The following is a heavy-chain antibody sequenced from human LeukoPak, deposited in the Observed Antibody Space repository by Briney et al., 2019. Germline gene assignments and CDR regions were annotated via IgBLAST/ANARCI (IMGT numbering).Heavy chain of an antibody. D-gene: IGHD6-13*01. V-gene: IGHV3-21*01. J-gene: IGHJ6*02. CDR3: ARDYSNYNGMDV. Sequence: GGSLRLSCAASEFTFSSYSMNWVRQAPGKGLEWVSSISGSGSNIYYADSVKGRFIITRNNAKNSVYLQMNSLRAEDTAVYYCARDYSNYNGMDVWGQGTTVTVSS. CDR2: ISGSGSNI. CDR1: EFTFSSYS.